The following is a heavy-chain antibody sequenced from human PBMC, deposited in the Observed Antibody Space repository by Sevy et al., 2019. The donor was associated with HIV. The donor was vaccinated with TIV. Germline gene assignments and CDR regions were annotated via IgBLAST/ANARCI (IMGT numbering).Heavy chain of an antibody. D-gene: IGHD2-2*01. J-gene: IGHJ4*02. CDR3: ARNPSYQLLYFDY. V-gene: IGHV4-59*01. CDR1: GGSISSYY. CDR2: IYYSGST. Sequence: SETLSLTCTVSGGSISSYYWSWIRLPPGKGLEWIGYIYYSGSTNDNPSLNSRVTISVDTSKNQFSLKLSSVTAADTAVYYSARNPSYQLLYFDYWGQGTLVTVSS.